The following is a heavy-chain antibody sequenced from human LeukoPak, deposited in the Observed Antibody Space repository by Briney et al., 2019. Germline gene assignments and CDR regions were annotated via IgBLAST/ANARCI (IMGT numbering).Heavy chain of an antibody. CDR2: ITSSTSYM. CDR1: GFTFSSYN. J-gene: IGHJ4*01. CDR3: ARASKILTGYFDY. V-gene: IGHV3-21*01. D-gene: IGHD3-9*01. Sequence: GGFLRLSCAASGFTFSSYNMNWVRRAPGKGLEWVSSITSSTSYMYYADSVKGRFTISRDNAKNSLYLQMNSLRAEDTAVYYCARASKILTGYFDYWGQGTLVTVSS.